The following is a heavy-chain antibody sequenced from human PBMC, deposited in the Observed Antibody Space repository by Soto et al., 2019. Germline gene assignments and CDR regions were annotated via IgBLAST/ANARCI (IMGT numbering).Heavy chain of an antibody. D-gene: IGHD3-9*01. J-gene: IGHJ4*02. CDR2: ISWNSGSI. Sequence: VQLVESGGGLVQPGRSLRLSCAASGFTFDDYAMHWVRQAPGKGLEWVSGISWNSGSIGYADSVKGRFTISRDNAKNSLYLQMNSLRAEDTALYYCAKSSYDILTGEIDYWGQGTLVTVSS. V-gene: IGHV3-9*01. CDR3: AKSSYDILTGEIDY. CDR1: GFTFDDYA.